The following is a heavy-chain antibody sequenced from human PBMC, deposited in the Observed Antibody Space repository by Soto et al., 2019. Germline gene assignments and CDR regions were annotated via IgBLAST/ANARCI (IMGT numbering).Heavy chain of an antibody. CDR2: IYTGGST. J-gene: IGHJ6*02. D-gene: IGHD3-10*01. Sequence: SETLSLTCAVSGGTISSYDWSWIRRPAGKGLEWIGRIYTGGSTNYNPSLKSRVTMSVDTSKNQFSLKLSSVTAADTAVYYCARGPDRGAIYYYYGMDVWGQGTTVTVSS. V-gene: IGHV4-4*07. CDR1: GGTISSYD. CDR3: ARGPDRGAIYYYYGMDV.